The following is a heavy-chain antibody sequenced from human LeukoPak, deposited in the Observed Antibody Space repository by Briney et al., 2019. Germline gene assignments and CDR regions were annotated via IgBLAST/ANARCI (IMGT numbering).Heavy chain of an antibody. D-gene: IGHD4-17*01. Sequence: PGGSLRLSCAASGFTFSSYSMNWVRQAPGKGLEWVSSITSSSRYIYYEDSVKGRFTIARDNAKNSLYLQMNSLRAEDTAVYCCARDRGEPRRYAFDIWGQGTMVSVCS. V-gene: IGHV3-21*01. CDR3: ARDRGEPRRYAFDI. CDR1: GFTFSSYS. J-gene: IGHJ3*02. CDR2: ITSSSRYI.